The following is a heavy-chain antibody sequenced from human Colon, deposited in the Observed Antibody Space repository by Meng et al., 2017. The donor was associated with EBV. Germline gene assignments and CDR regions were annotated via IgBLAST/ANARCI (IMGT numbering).Heavy chain of an antibody. CDR2: IFYSGNT. D-gene: IGHD3-16*01. J-gene: IGHJ4*02. CDR1: GDSITTNGYY. V-gene: IGHV4-39*07. Sequence: LQQQESGPGLLKPSEPLSLTFSVSGDSITTNGYYWGWIRQSPGKGLEWIGSIFYSGNTYFNPSLKTRVTISVDTSKNQFSLKLSSVTAADTAIYYCARERGGVTRDFDSWGQGALVTVSS. CDR3: ARERGGVTRDFDS.